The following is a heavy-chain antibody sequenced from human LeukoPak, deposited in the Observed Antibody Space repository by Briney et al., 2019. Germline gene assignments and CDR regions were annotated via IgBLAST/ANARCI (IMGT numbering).Heavy chain of an antibody. J-gene: IGHJ3*02. Sequence: ASVKVSCKASGYTFTSYYMHWVRQAPGQGLEWMGIINPSGGSTSYAQKFQGRVTMTRDTSTSTVYMELSSLRSEDTAVYYCARGYCSSISCYTADVAFDIWGQGTMVTVSS. D-gene: IGHD2-2*02. CDR3: ARGYCSSISCYTADVAFDI. CDR2: INPSGGST. V-gene: IGHV1-46*01. CDR1: GYTFTSYY.